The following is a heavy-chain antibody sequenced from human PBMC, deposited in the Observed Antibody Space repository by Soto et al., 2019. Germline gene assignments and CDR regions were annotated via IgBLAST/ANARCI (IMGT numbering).Heavy chain of an antibody. CDR2: INPNSGGT. Sequence: ASVKVSCKASGYTFTGYYMHWVRQAPGQGLEWMGWINPNSGGTNYAQKFQGWVTMTRDTSISTAYMELSRLRSDDTAVYYCAREMVREKNTNSYYYYGMDVWGQGTTVTVSS. D-gene: IGHD3-10*01. J-gene: IGHJ6*02. V-gene: IGHV1-2*04. CDR3: AREMVREKNTNSYYYYGMDV. CDR1: GYTFTGYY.